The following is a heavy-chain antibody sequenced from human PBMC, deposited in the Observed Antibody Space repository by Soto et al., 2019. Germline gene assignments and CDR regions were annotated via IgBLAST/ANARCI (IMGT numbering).Heavy chain of an antibody. V-gene: IGHV3-23*01. CDR1: GFTLSIYA. CDR3: AKIAVAFNGYYFDY. D-gene: IGHD6-19*01. J-gene: IGHJ4*02. CDR2: ISGSGGST. Sequence: GGSLRLSCAASGFTLSIYAMSWVRQAPGKGLEWVSAISGSGGSTYYADSVKGRFTISRDNSKNTLYLQMNSPRAEDTAVYYCAKIAVAFNGYYFDYWGQGTLVTVSS.